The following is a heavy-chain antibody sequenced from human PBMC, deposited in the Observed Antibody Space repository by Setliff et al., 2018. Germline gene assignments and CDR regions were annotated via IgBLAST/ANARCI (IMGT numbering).Heavy chain of an antibody. CDR1: GYTFTNYW. D-gene: IGHD2-15*01. CDR2: IYPGDSDT. V-gene: IGHV5-51*01. J-gene: IGHJ4*02. Sequence: GESLKISCKSYGYTFTNYWIAWVRQMPGKGLEWMGIIYPGDSDTRYSPSFQGQVTISADKSISTAYLQWSSLKASDTAMYYCARVEEYCSGGTCYSFDYWGQGTLVTVS. CDR3: ARVEEYCSGGTCYSFDY.